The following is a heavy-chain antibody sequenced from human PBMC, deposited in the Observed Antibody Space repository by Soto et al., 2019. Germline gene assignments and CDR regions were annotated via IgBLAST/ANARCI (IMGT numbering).Heavy chain of an antibody. CDR1: GFTFSTYS. CDR3: AGGTWSGGVWRADY. CDR2: ISSGSGTI. J-gene: IGHJ4*02. Sequence: PGGSLRLPCAASGFTFSTYSMNWVRQAPGKGLEWVSYISSGSGTIHYADSVKGRFTIYRDNAKNSLYLRMDSLRAEDTAVYYCAGGTWSGGVWRADYWGQGTLVTVS. V-gene: IGHV3-48*01. D-gene: IGHD3-3*01.